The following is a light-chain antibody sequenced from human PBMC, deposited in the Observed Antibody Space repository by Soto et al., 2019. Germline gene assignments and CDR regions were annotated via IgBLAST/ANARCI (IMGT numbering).Light chain of an antibody. CDR3: QQTHSTPYT. Sequence: DIQMTQSPSSLSASVGDRVTIPCRASQNIDTYLNWYQQKPGKAPKLLIYAASRLESGVPSRFSGSGSETDFTLTISSLQPEDFAIYLCQQTHSTPYTFAQGTKLEI. V-gene: IGKV1-39*01. CDR1: QNIDTY. CDR2: AAS. J-gene: IGKJ2*01.